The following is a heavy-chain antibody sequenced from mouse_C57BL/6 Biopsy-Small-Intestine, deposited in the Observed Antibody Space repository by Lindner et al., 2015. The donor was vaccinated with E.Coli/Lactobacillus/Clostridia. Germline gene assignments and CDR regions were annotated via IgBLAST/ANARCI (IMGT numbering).Heavy chain of an antibody. D-gene: IGHD2-4*01. CDR2: IYPGDGDA. Sequence: VQLQESGPELVKPGASVKISCKASGYAFSSSWMNWVKQRPGKGLEWIGRIYPGDGDANYSGKFQGKATLTADKSSSTAYMQLSSLTSEDSAVYFCARDYHYYYVFDYWGQGTSVTVSS. V-gene: IGHV1-82*01. CDR1: GYAFSSSW. J-gene: IGHJ4*01. CDR3: ARDYHYYYVFDY.